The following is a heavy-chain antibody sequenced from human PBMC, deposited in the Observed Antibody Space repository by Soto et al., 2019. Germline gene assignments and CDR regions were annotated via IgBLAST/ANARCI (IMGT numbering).Heavy chain of an antibody. J-gene: IGHJ6*02. V-gene: IGHV4-30-4*08. Sequence: QVQLQESGPGLVKPSQTLSPTCTVSGGSISSGDYYWSLIRQPPGKGLEWIGYIYYSGSCYYNPSLKSRLTFSRDTSKIQFSLELTSVTAADTAVYYCAREEKTADYYSGMDVWGQGTTVTVSS. CDR3: AREEKTADYYSGMDV. CDR2: IYYSGSC. CDR1: GGSISSGDYY.